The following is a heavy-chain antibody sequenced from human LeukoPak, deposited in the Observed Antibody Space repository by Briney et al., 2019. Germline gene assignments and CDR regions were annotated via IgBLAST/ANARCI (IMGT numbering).Heavy chain of an antibody. CDR3: ARGAETYYYDSSGYYFDY. Sequence: PGGSLRLSCAASGFTFSIYDMHWVRHATGKGLEWVSAIGTAGDTYYPGSVKGRFTISRENAKNPLYLQMNSLRAGDTAVYYCARGAETYYYDSSGYYFDYWGQGTLVTVSS. CDR2: IGTAGDT. V-gene: IGHV3-13*01. J-gene: IGHJ4*02. CDR1: GFTFSIYD. D-gene: IGHD3-22*01.